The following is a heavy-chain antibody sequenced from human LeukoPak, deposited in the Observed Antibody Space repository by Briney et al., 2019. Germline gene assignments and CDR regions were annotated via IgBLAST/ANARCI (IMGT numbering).Heavy chain of an antibody. CDR2: TKSNADGGTP. D-gene: IGHD2/OR15-2a*01. Sequence: GGSLRLSCAASGFSFMNAWMIWVRQAPGKGLEWVGRTKSNADGGTPDYAAPARGRFAISRDDSKNTLYLQMNSLKTEDTAVYYCTTFYHEYSPYWGRGTLVTVSS. V-gene: IGHV3-15*01. CDR1: GFSFMNAW. J-gene: IGHJ4*02. CDR3: TTFYHEYSPY.